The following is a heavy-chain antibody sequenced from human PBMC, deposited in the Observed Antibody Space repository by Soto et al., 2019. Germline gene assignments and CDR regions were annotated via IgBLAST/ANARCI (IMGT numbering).Heavy chain of an antibody. CDR2: IIPLFGAA. Sequence: QVHLVQSGAEVKNPGSSVKVSCKASGGTFGTYAISWVRQAPGQGLEWMGGIIPLFGAAHYAQKFQGRVTITADKSTSTAYVELSSLRSEDTAVYYCATTFSASIAVAGSGYFYGMDVWGQGTTVTVSS. D-gene: IGHD6-19*01. V-gene: IGHV1-69*06. CDR3: ATTFSASIAVAGSGYFYGMDV. J-gene: IGHJ6*02. CDR1: GGTFGTYA.